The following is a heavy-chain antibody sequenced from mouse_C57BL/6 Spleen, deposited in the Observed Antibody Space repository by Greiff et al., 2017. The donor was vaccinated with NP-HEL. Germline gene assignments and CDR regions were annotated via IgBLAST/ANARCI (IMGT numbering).Heavy chain of an antibody. D-gene: IGHD1-1*01. CDR3: ARNWVYYGSSYDYYAMDY. J-gene: IGHJ4*01. Sequence: VNLVESGPGLVAPSQSLSIPCTVSGFSFTSYAISWVRQPPGKGLEWLGVIWTGGGTNYNSALKSRLSISKDNSKSQVFLKMNSLQTDDTARYYCARNWVYYGSSYDYYAMDYWGQVTSVTVSS. V-gene: IGHV2-9-1*01. CDR2: IWTGGGT. CDR1: GFSFTSYA.